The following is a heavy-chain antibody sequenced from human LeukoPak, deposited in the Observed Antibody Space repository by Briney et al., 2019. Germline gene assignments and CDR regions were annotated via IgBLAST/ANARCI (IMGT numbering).Heavy chain of an antibody. CDR1: GFTFSSYA. V-gene: IGHV3-23*01. Sequence: GGSLRLSCAASGFTFSSYAMSWVRQAPGKGLEWVSAISGSGGSTYYADSVKGRFTISRDNSKNTLYLQMNSLRAEDTAVYYCAKGAYCSDGSCYRWFYDYWGQGTLVTVSS. D-gene: IGHD2-15*01. J-gene: IGHJ4*02. CDR2: ISGSGGST. CDR3: AKGAYCSDGSCYRWFYDY.